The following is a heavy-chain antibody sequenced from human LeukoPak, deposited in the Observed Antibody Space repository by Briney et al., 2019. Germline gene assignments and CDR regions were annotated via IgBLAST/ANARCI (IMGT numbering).Heavy chain of an antibody. CDR1: GFTFSIHW. CDR3: ARESFTLFGVIIT. CDR2: ISASSATI. D-gene: IGHD3-3*01. J-gene: IGHJ5*02. Sequence: GGSLRLSCVASGFTFSIHWMTWVRQAPGQGLEWVSYISASSATIYYADSVKGRFTISRDNAKNSLYLQMNSLRAEDTAVYYCARESFTLFGVIITWGQGTLVTVSS. V-gene: IGHV3-48*04.